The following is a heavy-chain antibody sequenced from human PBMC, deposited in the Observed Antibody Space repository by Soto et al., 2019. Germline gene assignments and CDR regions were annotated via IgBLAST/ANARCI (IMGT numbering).Heavy chain of an antibody. J-gene: IGHJ6*02. CDR1: GGSISSGDYY. Sequence: SETLSLTCTVSGGSISSGDYYWSWIRQPPGKGLEWIGYIYYSGSTYYNPSLKSRVTISVDTSKNQFSLKLSSVTAADTAVYYCARDKRLDYYYYYYGMDVWGQGTTVTVSS. CDR2: IYYSGST. CDR3: ARDKRLDYYYYYYGMDV. V-gene: IGHV4-30-4*01.